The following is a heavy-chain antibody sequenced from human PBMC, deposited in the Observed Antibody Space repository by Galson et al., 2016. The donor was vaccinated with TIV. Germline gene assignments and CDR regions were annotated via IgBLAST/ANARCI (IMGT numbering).Heavy chain of an antibody. J-gene: IGHJ3*01. CDR2: MSYDRDT. Sequence: SLRLSCAASGFTFGSYDMHWVRQAPGKALEWVALMSYDRDTNYADSAKGRVTVSRDNSKNTLYLQMNSLRLDDTAVYYCARGYETYAFDLWGPGTMVAVSS. D-gene: IGHD1-1*01. V-gene: IGHV3-30-3*01. CDR1: GFTFGSYD. CDR3: ARGYETYAFDL.